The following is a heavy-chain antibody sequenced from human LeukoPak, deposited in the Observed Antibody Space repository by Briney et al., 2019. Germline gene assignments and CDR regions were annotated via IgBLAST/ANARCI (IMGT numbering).Heavy chain of an antibody. D-gene: IGHD5-18*01. V-gene: IGHV1-69*04. Sequence: SVKVSCKASGGTFSSYAISWVRQAPGQGLEWVGRIIPILGIANYAQKFQGRVTITADKSTSTAYMELSSLRSEDTAVYYCAREVYSYGYSLGLPSPKATFDPWGQGTLVTVSS. J-gene: IGHJ5*02. CDR1: GGTFSSYA. CDR3: AREVYSYGYSLGLPSPKATFDP. CDR2: IIPILGIA.